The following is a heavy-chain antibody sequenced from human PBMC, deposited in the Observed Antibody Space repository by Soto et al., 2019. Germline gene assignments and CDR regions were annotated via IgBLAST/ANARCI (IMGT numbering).Heavy chain of an antibody. V-gene: IGHV6-1*01. CDR3: ARDRQGITRVRGNYYYFGMDV. CDR2: TYYRSKWYN. D-gene: IGHD3-10*01. J-gene: IGHJ6*02. Sequence: SQTLSLTCAISGDSVSSNSAAWNWIRQSPSRGLEWLGRTYYRSKWYNDYAVSVKSRITINPDTSKNQFSLQLNSVTPEDTAVYYCARDRQGITRVRGNYYYFGMDVWGQGTTVTVSS. CDR1: GDSVSSNSAA.